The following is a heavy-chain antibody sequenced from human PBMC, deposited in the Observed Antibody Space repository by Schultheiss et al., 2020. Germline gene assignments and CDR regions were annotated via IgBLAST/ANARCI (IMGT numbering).Heavy chain of an antibody. D-gene: IGHD1-14*01. CDR3: ARDSSGPQI. Sequence: SETLSLTCTVSGGSISSGGYYCSWIRQHPGEGLEWIGYIYYSGSTNYNPSLKSRVTISVDTSKNQFSLKLSSVTAADTAVYYCARDSSGPQIWGQGTMVTVSS. J-gene: IGHJ3*02. V-gene: IGHV4-61*08. CDR1: GGSISSGGYY. CDR2: IYYSGST.